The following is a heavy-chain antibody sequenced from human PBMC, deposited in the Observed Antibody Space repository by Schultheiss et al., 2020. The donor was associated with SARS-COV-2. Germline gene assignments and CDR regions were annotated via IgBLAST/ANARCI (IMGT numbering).Heavy chain of an antibody. CDR1: GYTFTSYG. V-gene: IGHV1-8*02. D-gene: IGHD6-6*01. CDR2: MNPNSGNT. J-gene: IGHJ4*02. CDR3: ARVPTLSIAEPYFDY. Sequence: GESLKISCKASGYTFTSYGISWVRQAPGQGLEWMGWMNPNSGNTGYAQKFQGRVTMTRNTSISTAYMELSSLRSEDTAVYYCARVPTLSIAEPYFDYWGQGTLVTVSS.